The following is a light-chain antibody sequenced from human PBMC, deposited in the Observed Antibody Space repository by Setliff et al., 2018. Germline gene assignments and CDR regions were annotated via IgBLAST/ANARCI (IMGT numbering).Light chain of an antibody. CDR1: SSNIGSNY. Sequence: QSALTQPPSASGTPGQRVTISCSGSSSNIGSNYVYWYQHLPGTAPKLLIYRNSQRPSGVPDRFSGSKPGTSASLAISGLRSEDETTYYCAAWDDSLSAVVFGGGTKVTVL. V-gene: IGLV1-47*01. CDR2: RNS. J-gene: IGLJ2*01. CDR3: AAWDDSLSAVV.